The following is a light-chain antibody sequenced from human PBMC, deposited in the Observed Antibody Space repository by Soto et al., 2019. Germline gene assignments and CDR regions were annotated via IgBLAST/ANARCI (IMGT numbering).Light chain of an antibody. CDR2: GAP. CDR1: QSVSSSY. CDR3: QQYGSSLWT. J-gene: IGKJ1*01. V-gene: IGKV3-20*01. Sequence: DIVFTQSPGTLSLSPGERATLSCSSSQSVSSSYLAWYQQKPGQAPRLLIYGAPSRATGIPDRFSGSGSGTDFTLTISRLEPEDFAVYYCQQYGSSLWTFGQGTKVDIK.